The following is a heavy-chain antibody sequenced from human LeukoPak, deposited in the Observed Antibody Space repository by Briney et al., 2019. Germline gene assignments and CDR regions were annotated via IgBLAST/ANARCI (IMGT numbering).Heavy chain of an antibody. Sequence: GSLRLSCAASGFTFSSYSMNWVRQAPGKGLEWVSSISSSSSYIYYADSVKGRFTISRDNAKNSLYLQMNSLRAEDTAVYYCARLSTVDAFDIWGQGTMVTVSS. CDR3: ARLSTVDAFDI. CDR1: GFTFSSYS. CDR2: ISSSSSYI. J-gene: IGHJ3*02. D-gene: IGHD4-17*01. V-gene: IGHV3-21*01.